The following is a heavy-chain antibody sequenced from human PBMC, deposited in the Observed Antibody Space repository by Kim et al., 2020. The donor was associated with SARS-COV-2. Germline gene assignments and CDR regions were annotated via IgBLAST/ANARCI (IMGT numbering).Heavy chain of an antibody. Sequence: SETLSLTCTVSGGSISSGDYYWSWIRQPPGKGLEWIGYIYYSGSTYYNPSLKSRVTISVDTSKNQFSLKLSSVTAADTAVYYCARYGNDYSNYGWLDPWGQGTLVTVSS. CDR1: GGSISSGDYY. D-gene: IGHD4-4*01. CDR2: IYYSGST. V-gene: IGHV4-30-4*01. CDR3: ARYGNDYSNYGWLDP. J-gene: IGHJ5*02.